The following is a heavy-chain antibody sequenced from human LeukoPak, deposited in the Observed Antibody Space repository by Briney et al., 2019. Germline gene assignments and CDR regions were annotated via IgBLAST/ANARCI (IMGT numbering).Heavy chain of an antibody. CDR1: GYTFTSYD. V-gene: IGHV1-8*01. Sequence: ASVKVSCKASGYTFTSYDINWVRQATGQGVEWMGWMNPNSGNTGYAQKFQGRVTMTRNTSISTAYVELSSLRSEDTAVYYCARLSWDCSGGSCSFWFDPWGQGTLVTVSS. CDR3: ARLSWDCSGGSCSFWFDP. CDR2: MNPNSGNT. J-gene: IGHJ5*02. D-gene: IGHD2-15*01.